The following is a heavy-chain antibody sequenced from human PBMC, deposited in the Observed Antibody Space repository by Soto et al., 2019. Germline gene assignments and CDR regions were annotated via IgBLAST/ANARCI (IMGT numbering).Heavy chain of an antibody. CDR3: ARGIGVFDS. CDR2: IYYSGTT. D-gene: IGHD3-10*01. J-gene: IGHJ4*02. Sequence: SETLSLTCTVSGDSISTYDYYWSWFRQPPGEGLQWIGYIYYSGTTFYNPSLKSRITLSMDTSKNQFSLRLSSVTVADTAVYYCARGIGVFDSWGQGTLATVSS. CDR1: GDSISTYDYY. V-gene: IGHV4-30-4*01.